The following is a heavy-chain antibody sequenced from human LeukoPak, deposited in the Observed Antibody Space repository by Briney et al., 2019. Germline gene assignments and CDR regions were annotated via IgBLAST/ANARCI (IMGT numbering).Heavy chain of an antibody. CDR2: IYHSGST. CDR3: ARGERYFDGENYFDY. Sequence: TLSLTRAVSGGSISSGGYSWSWIRQPPGMGLEWIGYIYHSGSTYYNPSLKSRVTISVDRSKNQFSLKLSSVTAADTAVYYCARGERYFDGENYFDYWGQGTLVTVSS. CDR1: GGSISSGGYS. J-gene: IGHJ4*02. D-gene: IGHD3-9*01. V-gene: IGHV4-30-2*01.